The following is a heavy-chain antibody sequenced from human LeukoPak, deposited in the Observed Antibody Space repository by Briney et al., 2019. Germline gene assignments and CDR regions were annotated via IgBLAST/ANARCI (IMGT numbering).Heavy chain of an antibody. CDR1: GFTFSNYS. CDR3: ARDRYSILVEYYYYYMDV. CDR2: ISSSSGTI. Sequence: GETLRLSCAASGFTFSNYSMNWVRQAPGKGLEWVSYISSSSGTIYYADSVKGRFTISRDNAKNSLYLQMNSLRAEDTAVYYCARDRYSILVEYYYYYMDVWGKGTTVTVSS. V-gene: IGHV3-48*01. D-gene: IGHD4-11*01. J-gene: IGHJ6*03.